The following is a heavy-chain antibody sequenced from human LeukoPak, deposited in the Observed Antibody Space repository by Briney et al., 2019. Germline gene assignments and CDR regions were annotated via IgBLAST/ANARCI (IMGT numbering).Heavy chain of an antibody. Sequence: GALRLSCAASGFTFSSYSMNWVRQAPGKGLEWVAYISSSSSTIYYADSVKGRFTISRDNAKNSLYLQMNSLRAADTAVYYCARVAIVGVYFQHWGQGTLVTVSS. CDR3: ARVAIVGVYFQH. V-gene: IGHV3-48*04. J-gene: IGHJ1*01. CDR2: ISSSSSTI. CDR1: GFTFSSYS. D-gene: IGHD3-22*01.